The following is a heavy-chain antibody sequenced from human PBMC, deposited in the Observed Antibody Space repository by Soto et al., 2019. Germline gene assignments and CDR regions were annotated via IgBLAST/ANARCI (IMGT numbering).Heavy chain of an antibody. Sequence: SETLSLTCTVSGGSISSRSYYRAWIRQPPGQGLEWIATIYYSGSTNYTPSLKSRVTISVDTSKNQFSLKLSSVTAADTAVYYCARDRGYYYGSAQGFDPWGQGTLVTVSS. CDR3: ARDRGYYYGSAQGFDP. J-gene: IGHJ5*02. V-gene: IGHV4-39*07. CDR2: IYYSGST. D-gene: IGHD3-10*01. CDR1: GGSISSRSYY.